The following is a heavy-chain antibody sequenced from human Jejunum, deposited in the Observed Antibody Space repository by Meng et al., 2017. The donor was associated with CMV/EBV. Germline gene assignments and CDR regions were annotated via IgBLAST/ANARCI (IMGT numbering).Heavy chain of an antibody. CDR3: VRLDLAAFYS. CDR1: GFPFRTSE. J-gene: IGHJ5*02. D-gene: IGHD3-3*02. Sequence: CAAPGFPFRTSEMNWVRQAPGKGLEWIAYITCFTNIIYYADSVTGRFTISRDNAKSSLYLQMNALRAEDTAVYYCVRLDLAAFYSWGQGALVTVSS. CDR2: ITCFTNII. V-gene: IGHV3-48*03.